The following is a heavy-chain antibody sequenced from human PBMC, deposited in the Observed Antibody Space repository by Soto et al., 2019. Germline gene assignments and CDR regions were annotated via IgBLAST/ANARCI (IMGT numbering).Heavy chain of an antibody. CDR3: ARTSPTIIGGYFDC. D-gene: IGHD3-10*02. J-gene: IGHJ4*02. Sequence: QVQLQESGPGLVKPSQTLSLTCTVSGGSISSGGYYWSWIRQHPGKGLEWIGYIYYSGSTYYNPSLKSLVTISVDTSKNQFSLKLSYLTAADTAVYYCARTSPTIIGGYFDCWGQGTLVTVSS. CDR1: GGSISSGGYY. V-gene: IGHV4-31*01. CDR2: IYYSGST.